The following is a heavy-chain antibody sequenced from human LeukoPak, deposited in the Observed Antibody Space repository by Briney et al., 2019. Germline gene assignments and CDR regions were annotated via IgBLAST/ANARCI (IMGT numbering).Heavy chain of an antibody. Sequence: ASVKVSCKASGGTFSSYAISWVRQAPGQGLEWMGRIIPIFGTANYAQKFQGRVTITTDESTSTAYMELSSLRSEDTAVYYCVRPIAAAHPDAFDIWGQGTMVTVSS. D-gene: IGHD6-13*01. CDR1: GGTFSSYA. CDR2: IIPIFGTA. J-gene: IGHJ3*02. CDR3: VRPIAAAHPDAFDI. V-gene: IGHV1-69*05.